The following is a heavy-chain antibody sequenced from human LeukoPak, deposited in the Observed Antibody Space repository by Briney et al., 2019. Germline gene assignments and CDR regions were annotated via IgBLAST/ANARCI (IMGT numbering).Heavy chain of an antibody. D-gene: IGHD3-3*01. CDR2: IYYSGST. V-gene: IGHV4-30-4*08. CDR3: ARVPPLRFLEWYRDY. CDR1: GGSISSGSYY. J-gene: IGHJ4*02. Sequence: SQTLSLTCTVSGGSISSGSYYWSWIRQPPGKGLEWIGYIYYSGSTNYNPSLKSRITMSLDTSKNQFSLKLSSVTAADTAMYYCARVPPLRFLEWYRDYWGQGTLVTVSS.